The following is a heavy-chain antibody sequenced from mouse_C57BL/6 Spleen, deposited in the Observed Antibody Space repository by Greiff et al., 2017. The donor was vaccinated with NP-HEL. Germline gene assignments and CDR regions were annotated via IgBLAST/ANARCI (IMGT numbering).Heavy chain of an antibody. V-gene: IGHV14-4*01. Sequence: VQLQQSGAELVRPGASVKLSCTASGFNIKDDYMHWVKQRPEQGLEWIGWIDPENGDTEYASKFQGKATITADTSSNTAYLQLSSLTSEDTAVYYCTTSIYDGYPWFAYWGQGTLVTVSA. CDR3: TTSIYDGYPWFAY. CDR2: IDPENGDT. D-gene: IGHD2-3*01. J-gene: IGHJ3*01. CDR1: GFNIKDDY.